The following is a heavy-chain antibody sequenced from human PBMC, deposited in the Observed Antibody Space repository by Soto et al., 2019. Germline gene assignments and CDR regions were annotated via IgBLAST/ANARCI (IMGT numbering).Heavy chain of an antibody. D-gene: IGHD4-17*01. CDR1: GYTFTGYY. V-gene: IGHV1-2*04. CDR3: ATVTKNYYYYGMDV. CDR2: INPNSGGT. Sequence: ASVKVSCKASGYTFTGYYMHWVRQAPGQGLEWMGWINPNSGGTNYAQKIQGWVTMTRDTSISTAYKELSRLRTDDTAVYYCATVTKNYYYYGMDVWGQGTTVTVSS. J-gene: IGHJ6*02.